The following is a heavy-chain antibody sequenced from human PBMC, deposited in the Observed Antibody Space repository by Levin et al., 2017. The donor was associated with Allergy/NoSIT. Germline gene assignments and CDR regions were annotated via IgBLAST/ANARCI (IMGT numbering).Heavy chain of an antibody. CDR3: ARRCVTTEADRGGWGQKYHLDF. CDR2: IYWDDDR. CDR1: GFSLSTSALG. D-gene: IGHD6-19*01. J-gene: IGHJ4*02. V-gene: IGHV2-5*02. Sequence: SGPTLVKPTQTLTLTCTFSGFSLSTSALGVGWIRQPPGKALEWLALIYWDDDRRYSPSLKSRLTITKDTSKNQVGLVITNMDPVDTATYYCARRCVTTEADRGGWGQKYHLDFRGQGILVTVSS.